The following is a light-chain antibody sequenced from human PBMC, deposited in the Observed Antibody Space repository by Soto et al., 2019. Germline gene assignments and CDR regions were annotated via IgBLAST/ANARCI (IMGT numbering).Light chain of an antibody. CDR3: QLYNSDSRT. CDR1: QDISDD. V-gene: IGKV1-17*01. Sequence: IQMTQSPSSLSASVGDRVTIPCRASQDISDDVGWYQQTPGKAPKLLISGASRLQSGVPSRFSGSGSGTEFTLTITSLQPDDFATYYCQLYNSDSRTFGQGTKVDIK. J-gene: IGKJ1*01. CDR2: GAS.